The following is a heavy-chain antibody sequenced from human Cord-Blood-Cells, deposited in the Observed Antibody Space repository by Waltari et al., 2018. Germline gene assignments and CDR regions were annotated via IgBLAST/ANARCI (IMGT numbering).Heavy chain of an antibody. CDR3: ARVGDYDSSGYYAFDI. J-gene: IGHJ3*02. Sequence: QVQLVQSGAEVKKPGASVKVSCKASGYTFTSYYMHWVRQAPGQGLEWMGIINPSCGSTSYAQKFQGRVTMTRDTSTSTVYMELSSLRSEDTAVYYCARVGDYDSSGYYAFDIWGQGTMVTVSS. V-gene: IGHV1-46*01. CDR2: INPSCGST. D-gene: IGHD3-22*01. CDR1: GYTFTSYY.